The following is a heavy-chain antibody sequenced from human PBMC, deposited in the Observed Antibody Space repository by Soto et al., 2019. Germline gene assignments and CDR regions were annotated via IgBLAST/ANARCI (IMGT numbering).Heavy chain of an antibody. V-gene: IGHV1-46*01. CDR1: GYTFTSYY. Sequence: ASVKVSCKASGYTFTSYYMHWVRQAPGQGLEWMGIINPSGGSTSYAQKFQGRVTMTRDTSTSTVYMELSSLRSEDTAVYYCARSRYPRESRMWFDPWGQGTLVTVSS. CDR3: ARSRYPRESRMWFDP. CDR2: INPSGGST. J-gene: IGHJ5*02. D-gene: IGHD1-26*01.